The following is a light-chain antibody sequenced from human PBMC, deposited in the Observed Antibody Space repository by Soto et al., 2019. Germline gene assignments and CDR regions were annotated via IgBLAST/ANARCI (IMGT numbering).Light chain of an antibody. CDR3: QQRHMWPIT. CDR1: QSGSSD. J-gene: IGKJ5*01. Sequence: EIVITQSPATLTAPPGERATLYSRASQSGSSDLAWNHQKPGQAHTLLIYGTSTRATGIPARFSGSGSGTDFTLTISRLEPEDSAVYYCQQRHMWPITFGQGTRLENK. CDR2: GTS. V-gene: IGKV3-15*01.